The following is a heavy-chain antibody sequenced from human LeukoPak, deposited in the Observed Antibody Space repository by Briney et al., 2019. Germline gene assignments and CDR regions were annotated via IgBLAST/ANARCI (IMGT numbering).Heavy chain of an antibody. CDR3: AAQKRYCSGGICYYYYMDV. V-gene: IGHV4-59*01. J-gene: IGHJ6*03. D-gene: IGHD2-15*01. Sequence: SETLSLTCTVSGGSISSSYWSWIRQPPGKGLEWIGYIYYSGSTNYNPSLKSRVTISVDTSKSQFSLKLNSVTAADTAVYYCAAQKRYCSGGICYYYYMDVWGKGTTVTVSS. CDR2: IYYSGST. CDR1: GGSISSSY.